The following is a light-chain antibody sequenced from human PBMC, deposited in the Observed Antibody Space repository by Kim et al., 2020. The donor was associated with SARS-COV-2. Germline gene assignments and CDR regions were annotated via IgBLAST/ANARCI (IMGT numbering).Light chain of an antibody. CDR2: GSS. J-gene: IGKJ4*01. CDR3: QQYNNWPPLT. Sequence: PGESTTPPLRASQRSTSNLALYQQKPGHAPKLPIYGSSPQATGNPAQFRGSGALEEFTLTHSNLHAEDFAVYYCQQYNNWPPLTFGGGTKVDIK. CDR1: QRSTSN. V-gene: IGKV3-15*01.